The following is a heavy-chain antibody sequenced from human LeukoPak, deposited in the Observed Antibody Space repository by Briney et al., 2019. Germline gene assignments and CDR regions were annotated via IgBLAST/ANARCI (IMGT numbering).Heavy chain of an antibody. J-gene: IGHJ6*02. CDR1: GYSFTDHY. D-gene: IGHD2-15*01. V-gene: IGHV1-2*02. CDR2: INPNTGGT. Sequence: ASVKVSCKASGYSFTDHYIHWVRQAPGQGLEWMGWINPNTGGTNYALKFQGRVTMTRDTSTSTAFMELIRLRSDDTAVYYCARGGPYCAGGSCLDYFYYGLDVWGQGTTITVSS. CDR3: ARGGPYCAGGSCLDYFYYGLDV.